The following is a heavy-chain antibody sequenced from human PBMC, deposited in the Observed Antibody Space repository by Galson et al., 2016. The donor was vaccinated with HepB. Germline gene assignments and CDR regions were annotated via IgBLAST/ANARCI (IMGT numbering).Heavy chain of an antibody. CDR3: ARLWNSYDSIWGSLHS. D-gene: IGHD3-16*01. CDR1: RYTFSDYY. Sequence: SVKVSCKASRYTFSDYYMHWVRQAPGQGLEWMGWINPNNGGTHYAQNFRGRVTMTRDTSISTAYMELSGLRSDDTAMYFCARLWNSYDSIWGSLHSWGQGTLVTVSS. V-gene: IGHV1-2*02. CDR2: INPNNGGT. J-gene: IGHJ4*02.